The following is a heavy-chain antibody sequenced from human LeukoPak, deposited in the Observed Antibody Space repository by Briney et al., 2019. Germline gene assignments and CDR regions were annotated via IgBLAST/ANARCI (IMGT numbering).Heavy chain of an antibody. CDR3: ARTCSGGSCYRGFDY. J-gene: IGHJ4*02. D-gene: IGHD2-15*01. CDR1: GYTFTSYY. V-gene: IGHV1-46*01. CDR2: INPSGGST. Sequence: ASVKVSCKASGYTFTSYYMHWVRQAPGQGLEWMGIINPSGGSTSYAQKFQGRVTMTRDTSTSTVYMELSSLRSEDTAVYYCARTCSGGSCYRGFDYWGQGTLVTVSS.